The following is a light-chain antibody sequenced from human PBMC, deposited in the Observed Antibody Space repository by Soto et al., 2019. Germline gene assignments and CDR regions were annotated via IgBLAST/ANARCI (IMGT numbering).Light chain of an antibody. CDR2: GAS. CDR1: QSVSSK. J-gene: IGKJ1*01. CDR3: QQYNNWPGT. V-gene: IGKV3-15*01. Sequence: EIVMTQSPATLSVSPGERATLSCRASQSVSSKLAWYQQKPGQAPWLLIYGASTRATGIPARFSGSGSGTEFTLTISSLQSEDFVVYYCQQYNNWPGTFGQGTKVEIK.